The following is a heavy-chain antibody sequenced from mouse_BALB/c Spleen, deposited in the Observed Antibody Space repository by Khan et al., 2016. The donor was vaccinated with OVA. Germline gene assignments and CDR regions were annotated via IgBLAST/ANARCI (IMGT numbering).Heavy chain of an antibody. D-gene: IGHD2-14*01. CDR2: ISSTGST. V-gene: IGHV3-2*02. J-gene: IGHJ4*01. CDR1: GYSITSDYA. CDR3: ARSLYYSYGYALDC. Sequence: VELVESGPGLVKPSQSLSLTCTVTGYSITSDYAWNWIRQFPENKLEWMGYISSTGSTSYNPSLKSRISITRDPSKNQFFLQLKSVTTEDTATYYCARSLYYSYGYALDCWGRGTSVTVSS.